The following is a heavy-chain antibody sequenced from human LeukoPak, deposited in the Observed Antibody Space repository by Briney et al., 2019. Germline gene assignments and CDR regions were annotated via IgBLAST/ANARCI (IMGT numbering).Heavy chain of an antibody. CDR2: IRYDGSNK. CDR3: AKEGRPVPAATHFDY. CDR1: GFTFSSYG. V-gene: IGHV3-30*02. D-gene: IGHD2-2*01. J-gene: IGHJ4*02. Sequence: PGGSLRLSCAASGFTFSSYGMHWVRQAPGKGLEWVAFIRYDGSNKYYADPVKGRFTISRDNSKNTLYLQMNSLRAEDTAVYYCAKEGRPVPAATHFDYWGQGTLVTVSS.